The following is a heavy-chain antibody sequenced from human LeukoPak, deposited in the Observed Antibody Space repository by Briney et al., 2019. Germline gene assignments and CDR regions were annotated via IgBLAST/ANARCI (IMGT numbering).Heavy chain of an antibody. D-gene: IGHD6-6*01. V-gene: IGHV3-53*01. CDR2: IYSGGRT. J-gene: IGHJ4*02. Sequence: GGSLRLSCAASGVTFSSNYMNWVRQAPGKGLEWVSVIYSGGRTDYADSVKGRFTISRDNSKNTLYLQMNSLRAEDTAVYYCAREYGSSSNYFDYWGLGTLVTVSS. CDR3: AREYGSSSNYFDY. CDR1: GVTFSSNY.